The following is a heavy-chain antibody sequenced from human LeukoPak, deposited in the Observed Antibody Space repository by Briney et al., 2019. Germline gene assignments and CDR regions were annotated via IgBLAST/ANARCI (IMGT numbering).Heavy chain of an antibody. CDR2: IIPIFGTA. J-gene: IGHJ4*02. Sequence: PMASVKVSCKASGGTFSSYAISWVRQAPGQGLEWMGGIIPIFGTANYAQKFQGRVTITADESTSTAYMELSSLRSEDTAVYYCASNDYGDYAGYYWGQGTLVTVSS. D-gene: IGHD4-17*01. CDR3: ASNDYGDYAGYY. CDR1: GGTFSSYA. V-gene: IGHV1-69*13.